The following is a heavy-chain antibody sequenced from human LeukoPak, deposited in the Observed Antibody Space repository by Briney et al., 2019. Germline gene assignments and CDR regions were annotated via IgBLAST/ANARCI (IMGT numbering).Heavy chain of an antibody. Sequence: GESLNISCKGSGYSFTTYWIGWVRQMPGKGLEWMGIIYPGDSDTRYSPSFQGQVTISADKSFSTAYLQWSSLKASDTAMYYCARRGIAVAGTPAEYFQHWGQGTLVIVSS. D-gene: IGHD6-19*01. J-gene: IGHJ1*01. V-gene: IGHV5-51*01. CDR3: ARRGIAVAGTPAEYFQH. CDR2: IYPGDSDT. CDR1: GYSFTTYW.